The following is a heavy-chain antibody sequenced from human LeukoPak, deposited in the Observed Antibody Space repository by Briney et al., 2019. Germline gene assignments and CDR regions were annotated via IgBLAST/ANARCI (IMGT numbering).Heavy chain of an antibody. Sequence: GGSLGLSCAASGFTFGDYYISWIRQAPGKGLEWASHITAGGRFTNYADSVKGRFTISRDNAKNSLYLQMNSLRAEDTAVYYCARFVRDCSGLRCSNWFDPWGQGTLVTVSS. CDR3: ARFVRDCSGLRCSNWFDP. CDR1: GFTFGDYY. J-gene: IGHJ5*02. D-gene: IGHD2-15*01. V-gene: IGHV3-11*03. CDR2: ITAGGRFT.